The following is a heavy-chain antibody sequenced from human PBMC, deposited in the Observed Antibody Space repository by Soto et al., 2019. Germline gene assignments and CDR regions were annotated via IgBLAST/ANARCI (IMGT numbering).Heavy chain of an antibody. CDR2: IIPIFGTA. J-gene: IGHJ5*02. V-gene: IGHV1-69*13. Sequence: SVQVSCKASGGTFSSYAISWVRQAPGQGLEWMGGIIPIFGTANYAQKFQGRVTITADESTSTAYMELSSLRSEDTAVYYCARDQSEDPYYDSSGGQWFDPWGQGTLVTVSS. CDR1: GGTFSSYA. CDR3: ARDQSEDPYYDSSGGQWFDP. D-gene: IGHD3-22*01.